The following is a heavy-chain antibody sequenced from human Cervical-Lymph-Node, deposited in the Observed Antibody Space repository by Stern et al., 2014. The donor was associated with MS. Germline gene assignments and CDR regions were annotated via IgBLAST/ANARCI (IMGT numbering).Heavy chain of an antibody. Sequence: VQLVESGSEVTKPGSSVKVYCKASGGTLSTFPSSWVRPAPGQGLVWMGGIFPVFGTPTYAQEFRGRVTIAADVSTSTVYMELSSLRSDDTAVYYCALSSETSDRWYSLGYDLWGQGTLVTVSS. CDR3: ALSSETSDRWYSLGYDL. CDR2: IFPVFGTP. CDR1: GGTLSTFP. J-gene: IGHJ5*02. D-gene: IGHD6-13*01. V-gene: IGHV1-69*01.